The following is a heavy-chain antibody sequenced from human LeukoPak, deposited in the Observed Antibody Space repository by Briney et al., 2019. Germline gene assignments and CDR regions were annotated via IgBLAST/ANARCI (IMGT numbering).Heavy chain of an antibody. Sequence: PGGSLRLSCAASGFTFSSYAMSWVRQAPGKGLERISAISGSGAGTYYADSVKGRFTISRDNSKNTLYLQMNSLRVEDTAVYYCAKKVVVVAATTNWFDPWGQGTLVTVSS. D-gene: IGHD2-15*01. CDR2: ISGSGAGT. J-gene: IGHJ5*02. V-gene: IGHV3-23*01. CDR1: GFTFSSYA. CDR3: AKKVVVVAATTNWFDP.